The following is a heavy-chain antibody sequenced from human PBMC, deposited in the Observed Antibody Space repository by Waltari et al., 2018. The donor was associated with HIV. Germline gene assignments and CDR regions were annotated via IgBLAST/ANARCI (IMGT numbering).Heavy chain of an antibody. CDR2: INPNRGGT. J-gene: IGHJ4*02. Sequence: QVQLVQSGAEVKKPGASVKVSCKASGYTFTGYYMHWVRQAPGQGLEWRGRINPNRGGTNYAQKFQGRVTMTRDTSISTAYMELSRLRSDDTAVYYCAREGLDGDYFDYWGQGTLVTVSS. V-gene: IGHV1-2*06. CDR3: AREGLDGDYFDY. CDR1: GYTFTGYY. D-gene: IGHD4-17*01.